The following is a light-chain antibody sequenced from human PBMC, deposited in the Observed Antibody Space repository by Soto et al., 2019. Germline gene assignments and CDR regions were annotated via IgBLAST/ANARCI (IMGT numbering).Light chain of an antibody. Sequence: EIVMTQSPATLSVSPGERATLSCRASQSVSSSLAWYQQKPGQAPRLLIYGASTRATGIPARFSGSGSGTEFTLTISSLQSEDFAVYYCQQYNNSLRTFGQGTRLEIK. V-gene: IGKV3-15*01. J-gene: IGKJ5*01. CDR3: QQYNNSLRT. CDR1: QSVSSS. CDR2: GAS.